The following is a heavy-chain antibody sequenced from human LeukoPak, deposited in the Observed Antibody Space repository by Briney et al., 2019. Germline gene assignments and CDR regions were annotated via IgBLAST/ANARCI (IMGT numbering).Heavy chain of an antibody. CDR1: GFTFSSYG. CDR3: AGPYCSGGSCYSSIYYYYGMDV. J-gene: IGHJ6*02. D-gene: IGHD2-15*01. CDR2: ISYDGSNK. V-gene: IGHV3-30*03. Sequence: QPGGSLRLSCAASGFTFSSYGMHWVRQAPGKGLEWVAAISYDGSNKYYADSVKGRFTISRDNSKNTLYLQMNSLRAEDTAVYYCAGPYCSGGSCYSSIYYYYGMDVWGQGTTVTVSS.